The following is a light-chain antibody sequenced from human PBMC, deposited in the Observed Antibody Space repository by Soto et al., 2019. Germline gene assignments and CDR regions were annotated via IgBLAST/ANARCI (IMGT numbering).Light chain of an antibody. Sequence: EVVMTQSPASLSASPGERVTLSCRASQNIRSSLAWYQQRPGQAPRLVIFDASNRANGVPARFGGSGSGTDFTLTINSLEPEDFAVYYCQQRNVWPPITFGQGTRLEIK. V-gene: IGKV3-11*01. J-gene: IGKJ5*01. CDR2: DAS. CDR3: QQRNVWPPIT. CDR1: QNIRSS.